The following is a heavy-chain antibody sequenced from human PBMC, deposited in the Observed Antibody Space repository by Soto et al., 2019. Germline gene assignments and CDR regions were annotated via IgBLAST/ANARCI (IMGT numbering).Heavy chain of an antibody. CDR2: ISGSGGAT. D-gene: IGHD3-3*01. CDR1: GFSFSSSA. J-gene: IGHJ4*02. V-gene: IGHV3-23*01. CDR3: AKATLRVVHPLVFDH. Sequence: PGGSLRLPCEASGFSFSSSAMNWVRQAPGKGLEWISVISGSGGATYFADSVKGRFTISRDNSKNTLYLQMNSLRAEDTAVYYCAKATLRVVHPLVFDHWGQGSLVTVSS.